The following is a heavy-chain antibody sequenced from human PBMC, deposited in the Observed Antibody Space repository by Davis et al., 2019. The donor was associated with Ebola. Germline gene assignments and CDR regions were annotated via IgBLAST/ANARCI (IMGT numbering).Heavy chain of an antibody. CDR2: IYYSGST. D-gene: IGHD6-19*01. V-gene: IGHV4-59*01. CDR1: GGSISSYY. Sequence: SETLSLTCTVSGGSISSYYWSWIRQPPGKGLEWIGYIYYSGSTNYNPSLKSRVTISVDTPRNQFSLKLSSVTAADTAVYYCASHSSGWVDYYYGMDVWGQGTTVTVSS. CDR3: ASHSSGWVDYYYGMDV. J-gene: IGHJ6*02.